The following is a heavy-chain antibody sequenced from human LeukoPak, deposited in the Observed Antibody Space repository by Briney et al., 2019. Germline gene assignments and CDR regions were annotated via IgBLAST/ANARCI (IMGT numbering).Heavy chain of an antibody. J-gene: IGHJ4*02. D-gene: IGHD2-15*01. CDR3: ARDRGLPDY. V-gene: IGHV3-30*04. CDR2: ISYDGSNK. CDR1: GFTFSSYA. Sequence: GGSLRLSCAASGFTFSSYAIHWVRQAPGKGLEWVALISYDGSNKYYGDSVKGRFTISRDNSKNTLYLQKNSLGAEDTAVYYCARDRGLPDYWGQGTLVTVSS.